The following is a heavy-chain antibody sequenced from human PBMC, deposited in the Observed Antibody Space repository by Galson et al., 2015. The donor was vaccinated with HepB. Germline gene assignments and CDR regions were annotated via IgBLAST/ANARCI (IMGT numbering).Heavy chain of an antibody. Sequence: SVKVSCKASGYTFSTHGISWVRQAPGQGLEWMGWISAKSGDTSYAQKFQGRVTMTTDTSTSTVYMELRSLRSDDTAVYYCTREPKEWSDYFYMDVWGKGTTVTVSS. D-gene: IGHD2-8*01. J-gene: IGHJ6*03. CDR1: GYTFSTHG. CDR2: ISAKSGDT. V-gene: IGHV1-18*01. CDR3: TREPKEWSDYFYMDV.